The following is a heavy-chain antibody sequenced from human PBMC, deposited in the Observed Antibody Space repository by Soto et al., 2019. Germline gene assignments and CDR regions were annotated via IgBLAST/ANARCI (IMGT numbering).Heavy chain of an antibody. D-gene: IGHD3-10*01. CDR2: MDSGGTTI. CDR3: ATAGYYRFDF. Sequence: EVQLVESRGGLVQPGGSLRLSCAASGFTFSTYWMHWVRQAPGEGLVWVSRMDSGGTTINYADAVKGRFTISRDNAKNTLYLQMDSLRAEDTAVYYCATAGYYRFDFWGQGTLVTVSS. J-gene: IGHJ4*02. V-gene: IGHV3-74*01. CDR1: GFTFSTYW.